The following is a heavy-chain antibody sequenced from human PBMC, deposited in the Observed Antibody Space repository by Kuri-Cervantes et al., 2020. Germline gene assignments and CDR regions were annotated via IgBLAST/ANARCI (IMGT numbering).Heavy chain of an antibody. CDR1: GFTLSSYG. Sequence: GESLKISCAASGFTLSSYGMQWLRQAPGKGLEWVAFSRLDGSSTLCADSVKGRCTITRDNSKNTLYLQVNSLRAEDTAVYYCARGMAAADSNYFDYWGQGTLVTVSS. D-gene: IGHD6-13*01. J-gene: IGHJ4*02. CDR3: ARGMAAADSNYFDY. V-gene: IGHV3-30*02. CDR2: SRLDGSST.